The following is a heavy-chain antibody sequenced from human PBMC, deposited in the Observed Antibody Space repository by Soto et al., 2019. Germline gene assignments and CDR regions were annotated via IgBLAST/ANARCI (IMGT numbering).Heavy chain of an antibody. CDR2: IYATGTT. D-gene: IGHD1-1*01. CDR1: GDSISTSNYY. J-gene: IGHJ5*02. V-gene: IGHV4-61*02. Sequence: PSETLSLTCSVSGDSISTSNYYWSWIRKSAGKGLEWIGRIYATGTTDYNPSLKSRVMMSVDTSKKQFSLKLRSVTAADTAVYYCVRDGTKTLRDWFDPWGQGISVTVSS. CDR3: VRDGTKTLRDWFDP.